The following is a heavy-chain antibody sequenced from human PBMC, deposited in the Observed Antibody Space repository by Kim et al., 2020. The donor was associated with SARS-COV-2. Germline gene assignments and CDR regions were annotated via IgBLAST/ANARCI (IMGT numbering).Heavy chain of an antibody. CDR3: ARVAVAGPYYYYYYMDV. J-gene: IGHJ6*03. D-gene: IGHD6-13*01. V-gene: IGHV3-30*07. Sequence: GRCAPSRDNSKNTLYLQMNSLRAEDTAVYYCARVAVAGPYYYYYYMDVWGKGTTVTVSS.